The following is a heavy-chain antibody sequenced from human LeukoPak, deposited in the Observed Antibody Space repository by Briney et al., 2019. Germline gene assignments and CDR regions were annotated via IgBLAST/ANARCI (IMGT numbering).Heavy chain of an antibody. V-gene: IGHV4-39*07. D-gene: IGHD3-16*01. CDR3: ETGAYAGFDY. Sequence: PSETLSLTCTVSGGSISSSSYYWGWIRQPPGKGLEWIGSIYYSGSTYYNPSLKSRVTISVDTSKNQFSLKLSSVTAADTAVYYCETGAYAGFDYWGQGTLVTVSS. CDR2: IYYSGST. CDR1: GGSISSSSYY. J-gene: IGHJ4*02.